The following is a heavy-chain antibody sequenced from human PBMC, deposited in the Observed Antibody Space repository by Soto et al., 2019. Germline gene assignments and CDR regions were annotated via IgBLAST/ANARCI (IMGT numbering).Heavy chain of an antibody. D-gene: IGHD2-2*01. J-gene: IGHJ5*02. CDR2: IYYSGST. V-gene: IGHV4-31*03. CDR1: GGSISSGGYY. CDR3: ARGHPEDIVVVPAARDNWFDP. Sequence: NPSETLSLTCTVSGGSISSGGYYWSWIRQHPGKGLEWIGYIYYSGSTYYNPSLKSRVTISVDTSKNQFSLKLSSVTAADTAVYYCARGHPEDIVVVPAARDNWFDPWGQGTLVTVSS.